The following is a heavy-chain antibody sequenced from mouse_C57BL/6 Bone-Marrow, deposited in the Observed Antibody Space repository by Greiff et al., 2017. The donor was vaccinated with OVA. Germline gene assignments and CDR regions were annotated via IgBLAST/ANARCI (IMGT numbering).Heavy chain of an antibody. Sequence: VQLQQSGAELVRPGASVKLSCTASGFNIKDDYMHWVKQRPEQGLEWIGWIDPENGDTEYASKFKGKATITADTSSNPAYLQLSSLTSEDPAVYYCTYGGSSYGFAYWGQGTLVTVSA. V-gene: IGHV14-4*01. CDR1: GFNIKDDY. D-gene: IGHD1-1*01. J-gene: IGHJ3*01. CDR3: TYGGSSYGFAY. CDR2: IDPENGDT.